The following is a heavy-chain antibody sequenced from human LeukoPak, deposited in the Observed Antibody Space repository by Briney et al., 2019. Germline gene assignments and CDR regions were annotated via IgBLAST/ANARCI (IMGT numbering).Heavy chain of an antibody. D-gene: IGHD2-21*01. CDR3: ARPILDVVVDLIVH. V-gene: IGHV3-30*09. Sequence: PGGSLRLSCVASGFTFRNYAMHWVRQAPGKDLEWVAFISYDGTNTYSTNSVRGRFAVSRDNSKNTLYLEINRLRAEDTAIYYCARPILDVVVDLIVHWGQGTLVTVSS. CDR1: GFTFRNYA. CDR2: ISYDGTNT. J-gene: IGHJ4*02.